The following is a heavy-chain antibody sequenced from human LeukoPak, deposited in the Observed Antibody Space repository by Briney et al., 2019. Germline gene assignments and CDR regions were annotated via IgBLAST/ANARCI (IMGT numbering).Heavy chain of an antibody. V-gene: IGHV4-34*01. J-gene: IGHJ5*02. Sequence: PSETLSLTCAAYGGSFSGYYWSWIRQPPGKGLEWIGEINHSGSTNYNPSLKSRVTISVDTSKNQFSLKLSSVTAADTAVYYCARGVRGYGGNLWGQGTLVTVSS. CDR2: INHSGST. CDR3: ARGVRGYGGNL. CDR1: GGSFSGYY. D-gene: IGHD4-23*01.